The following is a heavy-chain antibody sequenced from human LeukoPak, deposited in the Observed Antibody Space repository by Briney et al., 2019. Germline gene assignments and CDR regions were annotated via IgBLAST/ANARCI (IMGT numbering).Heavy chain of an antibody. CDR3: ARQIVAGYFDY. V-gene: IGHV4-39*01. CDR2: IYYSGST. J-gene: IGHJ4*02. D-gene: IGHD6-19*01. Sequence: PSETLSLTCTVSGGSISSSRYYWGWIRQPRGKGLEWIGSIYYSGSTYYNPSLKSRVTISVDTSKNQFSLKLSSVTAADTAVYYCARQIVAGYFDYWGQGTLVTVSS. CDR1: GGSISSSRYY.